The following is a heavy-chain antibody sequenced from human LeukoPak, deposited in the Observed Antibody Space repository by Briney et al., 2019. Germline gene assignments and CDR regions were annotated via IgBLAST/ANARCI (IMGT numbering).Heavy chain of an antibody. Sequence: ASVKVSCKASGYTFTSYDIYWVRQATGQGLEWMGWMNPNSGNTSYAQKFQGRVTMTRHTSISTAYMELSSLRSEDTAVYYCAREAKYCSSSFDYWGQGTLVTVSS. CDR1: GYTFTSYD. D-gene: IGHD6-6*01. CDR2: MNPNSGNT. V-gene: IGHV1-8*01. CDR3: AREAKYCSSSFDY. J-gene: IGHJ4*02.